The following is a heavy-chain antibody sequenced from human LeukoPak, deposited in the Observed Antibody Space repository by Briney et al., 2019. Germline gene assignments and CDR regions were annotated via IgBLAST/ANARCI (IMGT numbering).Heavy chain of an antibody. CDR2: ISSSSSFI. CDR1: GFTFSSYW. V-gene: IGHV3-21*01. CDR3: ARDPPGSFGL. Sequence: PGGSLRLSCAASGFTFSSYWMHWVRQAPGKGLEWVSSISSSSSFIYYADSVKGRFTISRDNAKTSLYLQMNSLRAEDTAVYYCARDPPGSFGLWGQGTMVTVSS. J-gene: IGHJ3*01. D-gene: IGHD3-10*01.